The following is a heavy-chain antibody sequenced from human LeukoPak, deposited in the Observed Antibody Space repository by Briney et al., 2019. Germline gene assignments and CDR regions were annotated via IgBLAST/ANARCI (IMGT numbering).Heavy chain of an antibody. Sequence: GRSLRLSCAASGLTFSTLAFHWVRQAPGKGLEWLAIISYDGNSKFYADSVRGRFTISRDNSRNTLYLQMSSLETEYTAVYYCARDLSSAPHDENLAANRFDPWGQGTLVTVSS. CDR1: GLTFSTLA. CDR3: ARDLSSAPHDENLAANRFDP. J-gene: IGHJ5*02. CDR2: ISYDGNSK. V-gene: IGHV3-30-3*01. D-gene: IGHD6-6*01.